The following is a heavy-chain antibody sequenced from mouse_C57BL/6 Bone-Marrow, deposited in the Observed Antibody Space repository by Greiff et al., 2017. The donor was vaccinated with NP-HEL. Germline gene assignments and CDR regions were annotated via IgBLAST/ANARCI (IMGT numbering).Heavy chain of an antibody. CDR3: ARDGSSSDY. Sequence: VQLQESGAERGRPGASVKLSCKASGYTFTSYGISWVKQRPGQGLEWIGEIYPRSGSTYYNEKFKGKATLTVDTSSSTAYMELRSLTSADSEVYVCARDGSSSDYGGQGTAITVTS. V-gene: IGHV1-81*01. D-gene: IGHD3-2*02. CDR1: GYTFTSYG. CDR2: IYPRSGST. J-gene: IGHJ2*01.